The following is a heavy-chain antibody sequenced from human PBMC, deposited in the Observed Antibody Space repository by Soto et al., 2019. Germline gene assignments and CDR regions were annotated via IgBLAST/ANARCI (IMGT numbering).Heavy chain of an antibody. J-gene: IGHJ4*02. Sequence: QITLKESGPTLVKPTQTLTLTCTFSGFSLSTSGVGVGWIRQPPGKALEWLAFLYWDDDKRYSPSLKSRLTIPKDTSKTQVLLTMTTLDPVDTATYYCARTSVNWGSRGLVDYWGQGTLVTVAS. CDR3: ARTSVNWGSRGLVDY. CDR1: GFSLSTSGVG. CDR2: LYWDDDK. V-gene: IGHV2-5*02. D-gene: IGHD7-27*01.